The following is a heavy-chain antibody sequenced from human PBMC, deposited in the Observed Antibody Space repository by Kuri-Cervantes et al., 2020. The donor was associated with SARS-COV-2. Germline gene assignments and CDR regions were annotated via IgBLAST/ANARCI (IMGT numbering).Heavy chain of an antibody. CDR3: ARGDGMAGTTPYDY. D-gene: IGHD6-19*01. CDR2: INHSGST. J-gene: IGHJ4*02. CDR1: GGSFSGYK. Sequence: CAVYGGSFSGYKWNWIRQSPGKGLEWIGEINHSGSTNYNPSLKSRVTISVDTSKNQFSLKLSSVTAADTAVYYCARGDGMAGTTPYDYWGQGTLVTVSS. V-gene: IGHV4-34*01.